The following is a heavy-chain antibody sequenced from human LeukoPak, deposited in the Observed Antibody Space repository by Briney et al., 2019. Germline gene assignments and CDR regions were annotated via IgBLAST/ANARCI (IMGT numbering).Heavy chain of an antibody. D-gene: IGHD3-3*01. J-gene: IGHJ6*03. V-gene: IGHV4-59*01. CDR2: IYYSGST. CDR3: ARVAYDFWSGYYTAYYYYYMDV. Sequence: SSETLSLTCTVSGGSISSYYWSWIRQPPGKGLEWIGYIYYSGSTNYNPSLKSRVTISVDTSKNQFSLKLSSVTAADTAVYYCARVAYDFWSGYYTAYYYYYMDVWGKGTTVTVSS. CDR1: GGSISSYY.